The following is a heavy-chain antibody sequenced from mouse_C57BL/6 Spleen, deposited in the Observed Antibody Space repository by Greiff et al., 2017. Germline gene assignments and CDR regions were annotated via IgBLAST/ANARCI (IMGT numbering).Heavy chain of an antibody. D-gene: IGHD1-1*01. Sequence: VQLQQPGAELVKPGASVKMSCKASGYTFTSYWITWVKQRPGQGLEWIGDFYPGSGSTNYNEKFKSKATLTVDTSSSTDYMQLRSLTSEDSAVYYCARSDYGSSYDYWGQGTTLTVSS. CDR3: ARSDYGSSYDY. V-gene: IGHV1-55*01. CDR2: FYPGSGST. J-gene: IGHJ2*01. CDR1: GYTFTSYW.